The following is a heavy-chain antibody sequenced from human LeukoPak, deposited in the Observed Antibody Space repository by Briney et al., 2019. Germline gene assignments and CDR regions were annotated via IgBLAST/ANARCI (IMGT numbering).Heavy chain of an antibody. CDR1: GFTFSSYS. D-gene: IGHD1-26*01. J-gene: IGHJ6*02. Sequence: GGSLRLSCAASGFTFSSYSMNWVRQAPGKGLEWVSSISSSSSYIYYADSVKGRFTISRDNAKNSLYLQMNSLRAEDTAVYYCAKARGSTHARPSLLYGMDVWGQGTTVTVSS. CDR3: AKARGSTHARPSLLYGMDV. V-gene: IGHV3-21*01. CDR2: ISSSSSYI.